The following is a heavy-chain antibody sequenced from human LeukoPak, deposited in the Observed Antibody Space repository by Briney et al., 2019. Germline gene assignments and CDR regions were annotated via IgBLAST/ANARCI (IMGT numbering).Heavy chain of an antibody. CDR1: GGSFSGYY. Sequence: SETLSLTCAVYGGSFSGYYWSWIRQPPGKGLEWIGEINHSGSTNYNPSLKSRVTISVDTSKNQFSLKLSSVTAADTAVYYCAGVGGAARLIDYWGQGTLVTVSS. V-gene: IGHV4-34*01. CDR3: AGVGGAARLIDY. D-gene: IGHD6-6*01. J-gene: IGHJ4*02. CDR2: INHSGST.